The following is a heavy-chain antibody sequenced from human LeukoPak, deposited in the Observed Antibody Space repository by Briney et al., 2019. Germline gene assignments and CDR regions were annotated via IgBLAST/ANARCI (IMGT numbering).Heavy chain of an antibody. J-gene: IGHJ6*02. Sequence: PGGSLRLSCAASGFTFSSYWMHWVRQAPGKGLVWVSRINSDGSSTSYADSVKGRFTISRDNAKNTLYLQMDSLRAEDTAVYYCARAAHTTYVLGRYYYYAMDVWGQGTTVTVSS. V-gene: IGHV3-74*01. CDR1: GFTFSSYW. CDR2: INSDGSST. CDR3: ARAAHTTYVLGRYYYYAMDV. D-gene: IGHD3-10*01.